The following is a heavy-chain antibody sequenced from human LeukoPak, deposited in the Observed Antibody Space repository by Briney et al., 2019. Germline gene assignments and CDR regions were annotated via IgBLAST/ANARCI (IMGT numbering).Heavy chain of an antibody. CDR2: INPNTGGT. D-gene: IGHD5-24*01. V-gene: IGHV1-2*06. CDR3: ARVGDGLNDGFDI. J-gene: IGHJ3*02. CDR1: GYTFTGYY. Sequence: ASVKVSCKASGYTFTGYYMNWVRQAPGQGLEWMGRINPNTGGTNYAQNFQGSVIMTRDTSITTVYMELSRLRSDDTAVYYCARVGDGLNDGFDIWGQGTMVTVSS.